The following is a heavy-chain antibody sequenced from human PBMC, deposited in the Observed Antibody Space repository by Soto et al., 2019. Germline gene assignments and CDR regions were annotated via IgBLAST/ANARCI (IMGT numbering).Heavy chain of an antibody. CDR1: GFTFSSYA. Sequence: PGGSLRLSCAASGFTFSSYAMHWVRQAPGKGLEWVAVISYDGSNKYYADSVKGRFTISRDNSKNTLYLQMNSLRAEDTAVYYCASDQSRLAVSAQRTTVIVSS. V-gene: IGHV3-30-3*01. CDR2: ISYDGSNK. J-gene: IGHJ6*02. CDR3: ASDQSRLAV.